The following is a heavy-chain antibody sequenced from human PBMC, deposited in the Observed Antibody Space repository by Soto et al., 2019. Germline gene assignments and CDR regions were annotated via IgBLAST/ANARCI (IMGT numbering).Heavy chain of an antibody. J-gene: IGHJ4*02. CDR3: AKDLSDILTGYYEGNFDY. Sequence: PGGSLRLSCAASGFTFSIYAMSWVRQAPGKGLEWVSAISGSGGSTYYADSVKGRFTISRDNSKNTLYLQMNSLRAEDTAVYYCAKDLSDILTGYYEGNFDYWGQGTLVTVSS. CDR1: GFTFSIYA. D-gene: IGHD3-9*01. V-gene: IGHV3-23*01. CDR2: ISGSGGST.